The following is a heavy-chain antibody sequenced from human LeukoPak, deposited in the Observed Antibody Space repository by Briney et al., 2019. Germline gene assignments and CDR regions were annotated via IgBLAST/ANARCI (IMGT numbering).Heavy chain of an antibody. CDR2: INPNSGGT. CDR3: ASLDKDTAMSTIASYYFDY. Sequence: GASVKVSCKASGYTFTGYYMHWVRQAPGQGLEWMGWINPNSGGTNYAQKFQGRVTITADESTSTAYMELSSLRSEDTAVYYCASLDKDTAMSTIASYYFDYWGQGTLVTVSS. CDR1: GYTFTGYY. V-gene: IGHV1-2*02. J-gene: IGHJ4*02. D-gene: IGHD5-18*01.